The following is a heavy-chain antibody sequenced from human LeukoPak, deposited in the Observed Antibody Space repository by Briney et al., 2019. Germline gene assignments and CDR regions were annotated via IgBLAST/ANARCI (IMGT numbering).Heavy chain of an antibody. CDR2: INHSGST. V-gene: IGHV4-34*01. Sequence: SETLSLTCAVYGGSFSGYSWSWIRQPPGKGLEWIGEINHSGSTNYNPSLKSRVTISVDTSKNQFSLKLSSVTAADTAVYYCARGYVLRNFDYWGQGTLVTVSS. D-gene: IGHD3-16*01. CDR3: ARGYVLRNFDY. CDR1: GGSFSGYS. J-gene: IGHJ4*02.